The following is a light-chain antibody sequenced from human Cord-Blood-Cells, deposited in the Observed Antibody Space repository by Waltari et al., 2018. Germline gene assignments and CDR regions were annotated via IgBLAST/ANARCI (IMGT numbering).Light chain of an antibody. V-gene: IGKV3-11*01. CDR3: QQRSNWTT. CDR2: AAS. CDR1: QSVSSY. J-gene: IGKJ4*01. Sequence: EIVLTQSPATLSLSPGERATLSCRVSQSVSSYLAWYQQKPGQAPRLLIYAASNRATRIPARFSGSGSGTYFTLTISSLEPEDFAVYFCQQRSNWTTFGGGTNVEIK.